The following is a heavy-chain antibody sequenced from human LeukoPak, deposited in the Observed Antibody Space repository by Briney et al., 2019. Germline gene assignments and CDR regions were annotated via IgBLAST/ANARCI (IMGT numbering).Heavy chain of an antibody. CDR3: ARDPRSYSGSYNFDY. V-gene: IGHV3-48*03. J-gene: IGHJ4*02. D-gene: IGHD1-26*01. Sequence: GGSLRLSCVASGFTLSSYEMHWVRQAPGKGLEWVSYISSSGSTIYYADSVKGRFTISRDNAKNSLYLQMNSLRAEDTAVYYCARDPRSYSGSYNFDYWGQGTLVTVSS. CDR2: ISSSGSTI. CDR1: GFTLSSYE.